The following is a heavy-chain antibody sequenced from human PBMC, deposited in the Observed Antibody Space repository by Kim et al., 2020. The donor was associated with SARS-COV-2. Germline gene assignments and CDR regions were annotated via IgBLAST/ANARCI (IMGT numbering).Heavy chain of an antibody. V-gene: IGHV3-33*01. J-gene: IGHJ6*04. Sequence: GGSLRLSCAASGFTFSSYGMHWVRQAPGKGLEWVAVIWYDGSNKYYADSVKGRFTISRDNSKNTLYLQMNSLRSEDTAVYYCARDVGLYDSRSKNYSYYGMDVLREGVTLTVSS. CDR2: IWYDGSNK. CDR3: ARDVGLYDSRSKNYSYYGMDV. D-gene: IGHD3-3*01. CDR1: GFTFSSYG.